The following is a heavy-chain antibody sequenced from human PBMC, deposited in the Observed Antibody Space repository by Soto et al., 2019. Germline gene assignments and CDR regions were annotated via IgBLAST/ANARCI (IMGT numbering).Heavy chain of an antibody. CDR1: GYTFTSYD. J-gene: IGHJ4*02. D-gene: IGHD6-19*01. V-gene: IGHV1-8*01. CDR3: ARAPSAPRCFEY. CDR2: MNPNSGNT. Sequence: ASVKVSCKASGYTFTSYDINWVRQATGQGLEWMGWMNPNSGNTGYAQKFQGRVTMTRNTSISTAYMELSSLRSEDTAVYYCARAPSAPRCFEYWGQGTLVTVSS.